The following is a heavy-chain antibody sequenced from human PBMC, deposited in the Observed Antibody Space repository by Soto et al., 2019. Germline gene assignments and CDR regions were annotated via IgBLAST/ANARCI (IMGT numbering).Heavy chain of an antibody. J-gene: IGHJ4*02. CDR3: ARVRDVVVVAATQPFDY. CDR2: IIPIFGTA. CDR1: GGTFSSYA. Sequence: RASVKVSCKASGGTFSSYAISWVRQAPGQGLEWMGGIIPIFGTANYAQKFQGRVTMTTDTSTSTAYMELRSLRSDDTAVYYCARVRDVVVVAATQPFDYWGQGTQVTVSS. V-gene: IGHV1-69*05. D-gene: IGHD2-15*01.